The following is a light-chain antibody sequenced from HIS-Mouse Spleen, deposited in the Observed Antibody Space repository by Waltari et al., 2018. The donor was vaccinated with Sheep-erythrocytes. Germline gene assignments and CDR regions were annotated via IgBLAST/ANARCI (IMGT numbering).Light chain of an antibody. CDR3: QQYYSYYT. V-gene: IGKV1-8*01. J-gene: IGKJ2*01. CDR2: AAS. CDR1: QGISSY. Sequence: AIRMTQSPSSLSASTGDRVTITCRASQGISSYLAWYQPKPGKAPKLLIYAASTLQSGVPSRFSGSGSGTDFTLTISCLQSEDFATYYCQQYYSYYTFGQGTKLEIK.